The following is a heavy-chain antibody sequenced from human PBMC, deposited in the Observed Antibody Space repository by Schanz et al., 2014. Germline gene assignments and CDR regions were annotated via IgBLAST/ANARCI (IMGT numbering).Heavy chain of an antibody. Sequence: EVQLGESGGGLVQPGGSLRLSCAASGFTVSNNYMSWVRQPPGKGLEWVSVLYNNGAAYYAESVRGRFAISRDNSKNTLYLQMNRLRTEDTAVYYCATVGSKTYSIYWYFDLWGRGTLVTVSS. V-gene: IGHV3-66*01. CDR1: GFTVSNNY. D-gene: IGHD3-10*01. CDR2: LYNNGAA. J-gene: IGHJ2*01. CDR3: ATVGSKTYSIYWYFDL.